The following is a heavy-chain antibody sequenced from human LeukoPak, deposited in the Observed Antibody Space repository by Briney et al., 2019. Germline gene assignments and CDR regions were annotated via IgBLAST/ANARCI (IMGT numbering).Heavy chain of an antibody. J-gene: IGHJ4*02. CDR2: IGGGGENT. CDR1: GFTFSTYS. D-gene: IGHD2-15*01. V-gene: IGHV3-23*01. Sequence: PGGSLRLSCAASGFTFSTYSMSWVRQAPGKGLEWVSAIGGGGENTYYADSVKGRFTISRDNSKDTLSLQMNSLRAEDTAVYYCAKISWDGRGTFYWGQGTLVTVSS. CDR3: AKISWDGRGTFY.